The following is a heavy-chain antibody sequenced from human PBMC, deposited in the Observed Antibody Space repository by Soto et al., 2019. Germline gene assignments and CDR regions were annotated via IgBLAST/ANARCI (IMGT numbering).Heavy chain of an antibody. CDR2: IDPSRTYT. CDR3: ARSVTAVVRKLITCGKLRGDYGMVV. CDR1: EYCFTRYW. D-gene: IGHD3-10*01. J-gene: IGHJ6*02. Sequence: PGSSQKISCKGSEYCFTRYWINWLRQMHEKRVERRGRIDPSRTYTIDNASFQGHVTCSVDKSVGTAYRQWSSVKVSDTAMYYCARSVTAVVRKLITCGKLRGDYGMVVWGQGTTGTVSS. V-gene: IGHV5-10-1*01.